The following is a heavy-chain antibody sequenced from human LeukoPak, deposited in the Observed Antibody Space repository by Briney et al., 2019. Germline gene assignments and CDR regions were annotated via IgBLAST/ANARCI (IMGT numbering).Heavy chain of an antibody. V-gene: IGHV3-23*01. CDR1: GFTFSNYV. D-gene: IGHD3-22*01. J-gene: IGHJ3*02. Sequence: GGSLRLSCVASGFTFSNYVMSWVRQAPGKGLEWVSSISASGGSTYYADSVKGRFTISRDNSKNTLYLQMNSLKAEDTAVYYCANDGAYYDSNTDAFDIWGQGTMVTVSS. CDR2: ISASGGST. CDR3: ANDGAYYDSNTDAFDI.